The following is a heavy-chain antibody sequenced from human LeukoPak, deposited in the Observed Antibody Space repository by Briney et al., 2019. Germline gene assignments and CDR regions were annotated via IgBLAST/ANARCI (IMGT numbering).Heavy chain of an antibody. J-gene: IGHJ6*02. D-gene: IGHD3-9*01. V-gene: IGHV4-31*11. CDR2: IYYSGST. Sequence: SETLSLTCAVYGGSFSGYYWSWIRQHPGKGLEWIGYIYYSGSTYYNPSLKSRVTISVDTSKNQFSLKLSSVTAADTAVYYCAAALTGYFNIYYYYGMDVWGQGTTVTVSS. CDR1: GGSFSGYY. CDR3: AAALTGYFNIYYYYGMDV.